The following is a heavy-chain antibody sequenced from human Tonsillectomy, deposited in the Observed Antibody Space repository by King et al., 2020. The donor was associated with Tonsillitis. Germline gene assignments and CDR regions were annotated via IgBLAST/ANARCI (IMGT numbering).Heavy chain of an antibody. CDR1: GDSGSNNY. J-gene: IGHJ4*02. V-gene: IGHV4-59*08. CDR2: IHYSGST. D-gene: IGHD2-2*01. Sequence: VQLQESGPGLVKPSETLSLTCTVSGDSGSNNYWTWIRQPPGKGLEWIGYIHYSGSTNYNPSLRSRVTIAVDKSKNQFSLRLTSVTAADTAMSYCARHCTSAVTSPSALDSWALGPLVTVPS. CDR3: ARHCTSAVTSPSALDS.